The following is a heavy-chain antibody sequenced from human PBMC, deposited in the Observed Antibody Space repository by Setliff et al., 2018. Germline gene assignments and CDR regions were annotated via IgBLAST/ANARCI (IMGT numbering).Heavy chain of an antibody. Sequence: ASETLSLTCTVSGGSIINSYYWSWTRQPAGKGLEWIGRISTSGNTNYNPSLQSRVTISIDTSKNQFSLKMTSVTAADTALYYCAGTPARGTTWLSPFDYWGQGTLVTVSS. V-gene: IGHV4-4*07. CDR2: ISTSGNT. J-gene: IGHJ4*02. CDR1: GGSIINSYY. D-gene: IGHD5-12*01. CDR3: AGTPARGTTWLSPFDY.